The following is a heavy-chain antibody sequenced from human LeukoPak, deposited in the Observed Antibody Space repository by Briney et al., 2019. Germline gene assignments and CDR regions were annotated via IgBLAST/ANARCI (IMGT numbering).Heavy chain of an antibody. CDR2: INADGGRT. D-gene: IGHD3-10*01. CDR3: AKDLITMVRGVIMVYYYYYGMDV. J-gene: IGHJ6*02. Sequence: GGSLRLSCVASGFTLDAYAMHWVRQARGKGLEWVSHINADGGRTYYADSVKGRFTISRDNSKNTLYLQMNSLRAEDTAVYYCAKDLITMVRGVIMVYYYYYGMDVWGQGTTVTVSS. V-gene: IGHV3-43*02. CDR1: GFTLDAYA.